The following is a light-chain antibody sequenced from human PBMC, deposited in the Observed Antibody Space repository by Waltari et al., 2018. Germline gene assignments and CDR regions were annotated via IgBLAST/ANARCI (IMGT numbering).Light chain of an antibody. CDR1: SGINVGSHS. V-gene: IGLV5-39*01. CDR3: AIWHSGGYPL. J-gene: IGLJ3*02. CDR2: FYSNRAK. Sequence: QPVLTQPTSLSASPGASARLSCTLSSGINVGSHSIIWYQQKSGSPPRFLLYFYSNRAKHQGSGVPSRFSGSKDVSANSGLLLISGVQSEDEADYYCAIWHSGGYPLFGGGTRLTVV.